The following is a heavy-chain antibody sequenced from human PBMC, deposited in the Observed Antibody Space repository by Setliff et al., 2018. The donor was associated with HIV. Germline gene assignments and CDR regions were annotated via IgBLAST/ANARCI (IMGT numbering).Heavy chain of an antibody. CDR2: IYYSGTT. Sequence: SETLSLTCPLRRPCPSPAQESLRDPPGKGLEWIGYIYYSGTTSYNPSLKSRVSISEDTSKNQFSLKLSSVTAADTAVYYCARDQDSASPGWYFDLWGRGTLVTVSS. CDR1: RPCPSPA. J-gene: IGHJ2*01. V-gene: IGHV4-59*02. CDR3: ARDQDSASPGWYFDL. D-gene: IGHD1-26*01.